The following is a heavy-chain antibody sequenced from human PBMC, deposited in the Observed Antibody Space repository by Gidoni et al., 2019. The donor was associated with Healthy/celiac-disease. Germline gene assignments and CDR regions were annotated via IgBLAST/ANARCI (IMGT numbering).Heavy chain of an antibody. CDR1: GFNFDDYA. J-gene: IGHJ2*01. Sequence: EVQLVESGGGWVQPGRSLRLPCAAYGFNFDDYAMHWVRQAPGKGLEGFSGISWNIGGIGYADSVKGRFTISRDNAKNSLYLQMNSLRAEDTALYYCAKATVPAEYSSSLALGYFDLWGRGTLVTVSS. CDR3: AKATVPAEYSSSLALGYFDL. D-gene: IGHD6-6*01. V-gene: IGHV3-9*01. CDR2: ISWNIGGI.